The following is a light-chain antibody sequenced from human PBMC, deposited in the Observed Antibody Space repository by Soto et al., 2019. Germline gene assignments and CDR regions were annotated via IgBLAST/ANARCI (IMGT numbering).Light chain of an antibody. V-gene: IGLV1-47*01. CDR1: SSNIGSNY. CDR3: AAWDDSLSHVV. CDR2: RNN. J-gene: IGLJ2*01. Sequence: QSVLTQPPSASGTPGQRVTISCSGSSSNIGSNYVYWYQQLPGTAPKLLIYRNNQRPSGVPDRFSGSKSGTSASLAIGGLRSEDEADYYCAAWDDSLSHVVFGGGTKLTVL.